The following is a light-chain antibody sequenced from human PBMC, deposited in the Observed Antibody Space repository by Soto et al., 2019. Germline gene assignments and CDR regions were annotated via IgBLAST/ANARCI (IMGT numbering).Light chain of an antibody. J-gene: IGLJ2*01. CDR1: NSNIGNNY. Sequence: QSVLTQPPSASATPGQRVTISCSGSNSNIGNNYVYWYQHLPGTAPKLLIFRSNQRPSGVPDRFSGSKSGTSASLAISGLRSEDETDYYCATWDDSLSGVVFGGGTKLTVL. CDR2: RSN. CDR3: ATWDDSLSGVV. V-gene: IGLV1-47*01.